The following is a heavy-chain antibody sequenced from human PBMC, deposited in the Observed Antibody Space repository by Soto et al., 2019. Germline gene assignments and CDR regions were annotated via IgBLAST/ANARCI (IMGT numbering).Heavy chain of an antibody. CDR3: ARSPSCGYSGYDCAFDY. V-gene: IGHV1-3*01. Sequence: ASVKVSCKASGYTFTSYAMHWVRQAPGQRLEWMGWINAGNGNTKYSQKFQGRVTTTRDTSASTAYMELSSLRSEDTAVYYCARSPSCGYSGYDCAFDYWGQGTLVTVSS. J-gene: IGHJ4*02. CDR2: INAGNGNT. D-gene: IGHD5-12*01. CDR1: GYTFTSYA.